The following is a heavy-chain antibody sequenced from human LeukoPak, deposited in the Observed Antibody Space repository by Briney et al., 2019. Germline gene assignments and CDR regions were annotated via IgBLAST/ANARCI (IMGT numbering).Heavy chain of an antibody. J-gene: IGHJ3*02. V-gene: IGHV4-59*01. Sequence: PSETLSLTCTVSGGSISSYYWSWIRQPPGKGLEWIGYIYYSGSTNYNPSFKSRVTISVDTSKNQFSLKLSSVTAADTAVYYCAREDSDDYGDAFDIWGQGTMVTVSS. CDR2: IYYSGST. D-gene: IGHD4-17*01. CDR1: GGSISSYY. CDR3: AREDSDDYGDAFDI.